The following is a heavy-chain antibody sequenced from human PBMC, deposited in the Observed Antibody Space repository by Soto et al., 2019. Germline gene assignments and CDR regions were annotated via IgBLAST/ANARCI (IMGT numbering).Heavy chain of an antibody. D-gene: IGHD3-22*01. CDR3: ARGMYYCESRSYYFDY. CDR2: IYSSGST. Sequence: WETLSLTCTASGGSVSSASYYWSWIRQPPGQGLECIVYIYSSGSTKYNPALMSRVSISVDTSKNHSSFKLSSITTTDTTAYYCARGMYYCESRSYYFDYWGQGTLATVSS. CDR1: GGSVSSASYY. V-gene: IGHV4-61*03. J-gene: IGHJ4*02.